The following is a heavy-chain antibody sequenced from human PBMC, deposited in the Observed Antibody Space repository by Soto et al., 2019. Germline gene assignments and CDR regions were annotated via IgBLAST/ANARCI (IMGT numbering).Heavy chain of an antibody. CDR2: IKGNTDGGTT. CDR3: VAPLWFGESKYSDY. V-gene: IGHV3-15*05. CDR1: GFTFNKVW. J-gene: IGHJ4*02. Sequence: PGGSLRLSCAASGFTFNKVWMNWVRQAPGNGLEWVGRIKGNTDGGTTDYAAPVRGRFTISRDDSKNTLYLQMNSLKTEDTAVYYCVAPLWFGESKYSDYWGQGTLVTVSS. D-gene: IGHD3-10*01.